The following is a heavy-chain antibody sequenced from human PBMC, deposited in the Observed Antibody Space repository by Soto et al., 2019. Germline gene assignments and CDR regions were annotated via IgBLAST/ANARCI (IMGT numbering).Heavy chain of an antibody. CDR2: INPNSGGT. J-gene: IGHJ6*02. V-gene: IGHV1-2*04. CDR1: GYTFTGYY. D-gene: IGHD2-2*01. Sequence: ASVKVSCKASGYTFTGYYMHWVRQAPGQGLEWMGWINPNSGGTNYAQKFQGWVTMTRDTSISTAYMELSRLRSDDTAVYYCARDHCSSTSCYHCGMDVWGQGTTVTVSS. CDR3: ARDHCSSTSCYHCGMDV.